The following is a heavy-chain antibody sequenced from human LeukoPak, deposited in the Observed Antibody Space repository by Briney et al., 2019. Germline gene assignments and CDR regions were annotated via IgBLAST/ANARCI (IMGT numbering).Heavy chain of an antibody. D-gene: IGHD1-26*01. CDR3: ATNSGSPGGY. V-gene: IGHV3-74*01. Sequence: GGSLRLSCAASGFTFSSYWMHWVRQAPGKGLVWVSRINTDGSSTNYADSVKGRFTISRDNAKNTLYLQMNSLRAEDTAMYYCATNSGSPGGYWGQGTLVTVSS. J-gene: IGHJ4*02. CDR1: GFTFSSYW. CDR2: INTDGSST.